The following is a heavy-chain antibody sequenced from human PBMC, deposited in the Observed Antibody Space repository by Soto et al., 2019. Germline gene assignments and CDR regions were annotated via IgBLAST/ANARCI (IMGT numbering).Heavy chain of an antibody. CDR3: ARDSPGDYDSSVNY. V-gene: IGHV3-48*03. CDR2: ISSSGSTI. CDR1: GFTFSSYA. Sequence: EVQLLESGGGLVQPGGSLRLSCAASGFTFSSYAMSWVRQAPGKGLEWVSYISSSGSTIYYADSVKGRFTISRDNAKNSLYLQMNSLRAEDTAVYYCARDSPGDYDSSVNYWGQGTLVTVSS. J-gene: IGHJ4*02. D-gene: IGHD3-22*01.